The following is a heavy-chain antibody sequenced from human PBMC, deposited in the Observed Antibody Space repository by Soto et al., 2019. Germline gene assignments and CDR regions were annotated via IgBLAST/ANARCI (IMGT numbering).Heavy chain of an antibody. V-gene: IGHV3-33*06. CDR1: GFTFRNYG. J-gene: IGHJ5*01. D-gene: IGHD1-26*01. Sequence: VQLVESGGGVVQPGRSLRLSCEASGFTFRNYGMHWVRQTPVKGLEWVAGIQYDGSKKYYAESVKGRFTISRDNSKKTLYLEIDSLRAEETAVYYCAKDLEVVGANRWGYDSWGQGTLVTVSS. CDR3: AKDLEVVGANRWGYDS. CDR2: IQYDGSKK.